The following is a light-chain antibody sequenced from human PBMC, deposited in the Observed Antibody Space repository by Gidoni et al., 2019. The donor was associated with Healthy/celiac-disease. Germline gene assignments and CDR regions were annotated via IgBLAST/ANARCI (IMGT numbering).Light chain of an antibody. CDR1: QSISSY. CDR2: AAS. Sequence: DIQMTQSPSSLSASVGDRVPITCRASQSISSYLNGYQQKPGKAPKLLIYAASSLQSGVPSRFSGSGSGTDFTLTISSLQPEDFATYYCQQSYSTTFGQXTKLEIK. J-gene: IGKJ2*01. CDR3: QQSYSTT. V-gene: IGKV1-39*01.